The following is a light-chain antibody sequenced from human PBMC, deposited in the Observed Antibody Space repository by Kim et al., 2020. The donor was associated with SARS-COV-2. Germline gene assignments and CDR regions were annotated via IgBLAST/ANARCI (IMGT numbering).Light chain of an antibody. J-gene: IGLJ3*02. CDR1: SIGVGSCDR. Sequence: GQAVTIYCTGTSIGVGSCDRVSRYQQLPGTATILMIYEVTNRPSGVPDRFSGSKSGNTASLTISGLQAEDEADYYCTSYTRGSTLVFGGGTQLTVL. CDR3: TSYTRGSTLV. V-gene: IGLV2-18*02. CDR2: EVT.